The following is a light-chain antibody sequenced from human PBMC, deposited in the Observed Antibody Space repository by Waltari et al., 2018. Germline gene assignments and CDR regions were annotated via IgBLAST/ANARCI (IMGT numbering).Light chain of an antibody. CDR3: MQGTAWPWT. CDR1: ESLLYKDGNTY. J-gene: IGKJ1*01. V-gene: IGKV2-30*01. CDR2: EVS. Sequence: DVVMTQSPLSLPVTLGQPASIHCWSSESLLYKDGNTYFSWFHQRPGQSPRRLIYEVSNRDSGVPDRFSGSGSGTDFTLKISRVEAEDVGVYYCMQGTAWPWTFGQGTEVEIK.